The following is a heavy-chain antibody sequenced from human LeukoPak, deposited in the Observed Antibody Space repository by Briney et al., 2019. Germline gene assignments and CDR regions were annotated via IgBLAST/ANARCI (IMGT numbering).Heavy chain of an antibody. CDR3: ARFYSGSYYYFDY. Sequence: SETLSLNCAVYGGSFSGYYWSWIRQPPGKGLEWIGEINHSGSTNYNPSLKSRVTISVDTSKNQFSLKLSSVTAADTAVYYCARFYSGSYYYFDYWGQGTLVTVSS. V-gene: IGHV4-34*01. CDR2: INHSGST. D-gene: IGHD1-26*01. CDR1: GGSFSGYY. J-gene: IGHJ4*02.